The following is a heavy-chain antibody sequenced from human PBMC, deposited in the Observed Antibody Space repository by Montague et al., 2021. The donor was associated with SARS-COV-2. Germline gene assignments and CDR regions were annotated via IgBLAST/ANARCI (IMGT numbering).Heavy chain of an antibody. CDR3: AKSRGIRYDSSGYYYPLDY. V-gene: IGHV3-23*03. CDR1: GFPFSSYA. D-gene: IGHD3-22*01. J-gene: IGHJ4*02. Sequence: SLRLSCAASGFPFSSYAMSWVRQAPGKGLEWVSAIYSGGSSTYYADSVKGRFTISRDNSKNTLYLQMNSLRAEDTAVYYCAKSRGIRYDSSGYYYPLDYWGQGTLVTVSS. CDR2: IYSGGSST.